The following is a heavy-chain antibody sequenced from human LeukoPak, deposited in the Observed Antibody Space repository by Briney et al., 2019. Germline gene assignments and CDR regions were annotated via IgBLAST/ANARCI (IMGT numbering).Heavy chain of an antibody. CDR1: GYTLTELS. D-gene: IGHD4-23*01. V-gene: IGHV1-24*01. CDR2: FDPEDGET. CDR3: ATGVVVYGGNDY. Sequence: ASVKVSCKVSGYTLTELSMHWVRQAPGKGLEWMGGFDPEDGETIYAQKFQGRVTMTEDTSTDTAYTELSSLRSEDTAVYYCATGVVVYGGNDYRGQGTLVTVSS. J-gene: IGHJ4*02.